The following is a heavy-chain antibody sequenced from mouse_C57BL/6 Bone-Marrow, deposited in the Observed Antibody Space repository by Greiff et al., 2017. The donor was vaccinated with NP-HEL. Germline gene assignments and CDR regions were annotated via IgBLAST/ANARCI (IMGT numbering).Heavy chain of an antibody. CDR1: GYSFTDYN. J-gene: IGHJ4*01. Sequence: EVKLQESGPELVKPGASVKISCKASGYSFTDYNMNWVKQSNGKSLEWIGVINPNYGTTSYNQKFKGKATFTVDQSSSTAYMQLNSLTSEDAAVYYCARQLRLRGAMDYWGQGTSVTVSS. CDR3: ARQLRLRGAMDY. V-gene: IGHV1-39*01. D-gene: IGHD3-2*02. CDR2: INPNYGTT.